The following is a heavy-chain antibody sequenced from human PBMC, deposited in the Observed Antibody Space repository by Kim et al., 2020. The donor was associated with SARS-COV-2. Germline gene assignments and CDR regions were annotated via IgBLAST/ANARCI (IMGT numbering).Heavy chain of an antibody. CDR1: GYSFTSYW. CDR3: ARHLRSGWYDHEGLDAFDI. CDR2: IYPGDSDT. J-gene: IGHJ3*02. Sequence: GESLKISCKGSGYSFTSYWIGWVRQMPGKGLEWMGIIYPGDSDTRYSPSFQGQVTISADKSISTAYLQWSSLKASDTAMYYCARHLRSGWYDHEGLDAFDIWGQGTMVTVSS. D-gene: IGHD6-19*01. V-gene: IGHV5-51*01.